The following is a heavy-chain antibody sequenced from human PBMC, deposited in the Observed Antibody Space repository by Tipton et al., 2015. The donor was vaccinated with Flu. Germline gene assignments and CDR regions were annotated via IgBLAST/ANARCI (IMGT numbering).Heavy chain of an antibody. D-gene: IGHD3-10*01. CDR3: ARGVRPSNMVGGVINWFDP. V-gene: IGHV4-59*01. CDR2: IHYTGST. Sequence: TLSLTCNVSGGFISRYYWSWIRQPPGKGLEWIGCIHYTGSTTYNPSLKSRVTLSVDTSKNQFSLKVTSVNAADTAVYYCARGVRPSNMVGGVINWFDPWGQGTLVTVSS. CDR1: GGFISRYY. J-gene: IGHJ5*02.